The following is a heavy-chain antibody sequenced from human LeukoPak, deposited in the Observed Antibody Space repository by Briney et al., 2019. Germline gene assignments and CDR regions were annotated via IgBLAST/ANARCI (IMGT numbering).Heavy chain of an antibody. J-gene: IGHJ6*02. V-gene: IGHV4-59*01. CDR2: IYYSGST. D-gene: IGHD3-22*01. Sequence: SETLSLTCTVSGGSISSYYWSWIRQPPGKGLEWIGYIYYSGSTNYNPSLKSRVTISVDTSKNQFSLNLSSVTAADTAMYYCARDRSPEGYYDSSHWDYYHGMDVWGQGTTVTVSS. CDR1: GGSISSYY. CDR3: ARDRSPEGYYDSSHWDYYHGMDV.